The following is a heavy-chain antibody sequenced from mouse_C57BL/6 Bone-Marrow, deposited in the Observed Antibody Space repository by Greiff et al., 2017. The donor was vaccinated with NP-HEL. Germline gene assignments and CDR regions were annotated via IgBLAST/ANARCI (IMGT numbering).Heavy chain of an antibody. D-gene: IGHD3-3*01. CDR2: ISYDGSN. CDR3: ARKGLGS. V-gene: IGHV3-6*01. J-gene: IGHJ3*01. Sequence: EVKLMESGPGLVKPSQSLSLTCSVTGYSITSGYYWNWIRQFPGNKLEWMGYISYDGSNNYNPSLKNRISITRDTSKNQFFLKLNSLTAEDTATYYCARKGLGSWREGTLVTVCA. CDR1: GYSITSGYY.